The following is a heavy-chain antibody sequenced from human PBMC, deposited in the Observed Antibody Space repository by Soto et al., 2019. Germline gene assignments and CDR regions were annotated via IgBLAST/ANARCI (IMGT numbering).Heavy chain of an antibody. CDR3: ARDQDIVVVVATAVMDV. V-gene: IGHV3-30-3*01. Sequence: QVQLVESGGGVVQPGRSLRLSCAASGFTFSSYAMHWVRQAPGKGLEWVAVISYDGSNKYYADSVKGRFTISRDNSKNTLYLQMNSLRAEDTAVYYCARDQDIVVVVATAVMDVWGHGTTVTVSS. CDR1: GFTFSSYA. CDR2: ISYDGSNK. J-gene: IGHJ6*02. D-gene: IGHD2-15*01.